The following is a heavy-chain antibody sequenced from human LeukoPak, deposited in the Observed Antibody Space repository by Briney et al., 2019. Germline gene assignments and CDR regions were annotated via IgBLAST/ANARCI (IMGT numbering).Heavy chain of an antibody. D-gene: IGHD3-22*01. CDR3: ARLPIYDSSGYQDY. CDR2: IIPIFGTA. J-gene: IGHJ4*02. V-gene: IGHV1-69*13. CDR1: GGTFSSYA. Sequence: ASVKVSCKASGGTFSSYAISWVRQAPGQGLEWVGGIIPIFGTANYAQKFQGRVTITADESTSTAYMELSSLRSEDTAVYYCARLPIYDSSGYQDYWGQGTLVTVSS.